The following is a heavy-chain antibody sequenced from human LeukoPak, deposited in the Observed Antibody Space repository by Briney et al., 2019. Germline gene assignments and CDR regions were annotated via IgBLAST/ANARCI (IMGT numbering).Heavy chain of an antibody. J-gene: IGHJ4*02. D-gene: IGHD2-2*02. CDR1: GGSISSSSYY. CDR3: ARFLGYCSSTSCYTGGDDY. Sequence: SETLSLTCTVSGGSISSSSYYWGWIRQPPGKGLEWIGSIYYSGSTYYNPSLKSRVTISVDTSKNQFSLKLSSVTAADTAVYYCARFLGYCSSTSCYTGGDDYWGQGTLVTVSS. CDR2: IYYSGST. V-gene: IGHV4-39*01.